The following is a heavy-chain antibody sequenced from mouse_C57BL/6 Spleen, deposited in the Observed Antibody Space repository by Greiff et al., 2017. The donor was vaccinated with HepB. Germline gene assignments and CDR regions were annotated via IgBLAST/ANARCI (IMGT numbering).Heavy chain of an antibody. V-gene: IGHV14-2*01. CDR3: ARGNYRNDYAKDY. CDR1: GFNIKDYY. CDR2: IDPEDGDT. Sequence: VQLQQSGAELVKPGASVKLSCTASGFNIKDYYMHWVKQRTEQGLEWIGRIDPEDGDTKYAPKFQGKATITADTSSNPAYLQLSSLTSEDTAVYYCARGNYRNDYAKDYWGQGTAVTFSS. D-gene: IGHD2-14*01. J-gene: IGHJ4*01.